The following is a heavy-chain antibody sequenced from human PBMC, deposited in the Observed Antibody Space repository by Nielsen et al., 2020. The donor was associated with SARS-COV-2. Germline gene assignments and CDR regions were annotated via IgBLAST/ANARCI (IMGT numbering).Heavy chain of an antibody. CDR3: ARSYGRGFDF. CDR1: GGSISSDSDY. D-gene: IGHD4-17*01. Sequence: PLSLTCIVSGGSISSDSDYWSWIRQPAGKGLEWIGRFYSRGGTNYNPSLRSRVTISVDLSRNQLSLKLISVTAADTAIYYCARSYGRGFDFWGQGTLVTVSS. CDR2: FYSRGGT. V-gene: IGHV4-61*02. J-gene: IGHJ4*02.